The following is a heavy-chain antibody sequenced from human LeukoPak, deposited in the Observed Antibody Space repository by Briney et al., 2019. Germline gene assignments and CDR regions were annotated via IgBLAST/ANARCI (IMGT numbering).Heavy chain of an antibody. CDR3: ARDPPGRPYSSSSYG. J-gene: IGHJ4*02. D-gene: IGHD6-6*01. CDR2: IIPMFGTA. V-gene: IGHV1-69*06. CDR1: GYNFRAYY. Sequence: ASVKVSCKASGYNFRAYYIHWVRQAPGQGLEWMGGIIPMFGTANYAQKFQGRVTITADKSTSTAYMELSSLRSEDTAVYYCARDPPGRPYSSSSYGWGQGTLVTVSS.